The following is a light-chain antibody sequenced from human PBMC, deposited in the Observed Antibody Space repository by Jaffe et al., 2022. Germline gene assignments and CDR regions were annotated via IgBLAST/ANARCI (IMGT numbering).Light chain of an antibody. V-gene: IGLV3-1*01. Sequence: SYELTQPPSVSVSPGQTASITCSGDKLGDKYACWYQQKPGQSPVLVIYQDSKRPSGIPERFSGSNSGNTATLTISGTQAMDEADYYCQAWDSSTTPWVFGGGTKLTVL. CDR2: QDS. J-gene: IGLJ3*02. CDR3: QAWDSSTTPWV. CDR1: KLGDKY.